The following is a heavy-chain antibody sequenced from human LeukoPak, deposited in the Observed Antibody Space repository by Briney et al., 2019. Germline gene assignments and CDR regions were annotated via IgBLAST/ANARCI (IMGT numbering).Heavy chain of an antibody. CDR3: ARAAWGSGWRLPDY. Sequence: GSLRLSCAASGFTFSSYAMHWVRQAPGKGLEYVSAISSNGGSTYYANSVKGRFTISRDNSKNALYLQMGSLRAEDMAVYYCARAAWGSGWRLPDYWGQGTLVTVSS. V-gene: IGHV3-64*01. CDR2: ISSNGGST. J-gene: IGHJ4*02. D-gene: IGHD6-19*01. CDR1: GFTFSSYA.